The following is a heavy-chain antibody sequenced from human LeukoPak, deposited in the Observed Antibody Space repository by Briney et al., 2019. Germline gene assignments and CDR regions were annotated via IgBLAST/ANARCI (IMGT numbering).Heavy chain of an antibody. CDR2: IYYSGST. CDR3: ARSGARGTWLQLYYFDY. D-gene: IGHD5-24*01. V-gene: IGHV4-59*01. Sequence: PSETLSLTCTVSGGSISSYYWSWIRQPPGKGLEWIEYIYYSGSTNYNPSLKSRVTISVDTSKNQFSLKLSSVTAADTAVYYCARSGARGTWLQLYYFDYWGQGTLVTVSS. J-gene: IGHJ4*02. CDR1: GGSISSYY.